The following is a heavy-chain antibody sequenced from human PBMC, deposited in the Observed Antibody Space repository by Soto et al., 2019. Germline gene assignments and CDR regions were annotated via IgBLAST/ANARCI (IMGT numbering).Heavy chain of an antibody. CDR1: GGTFSSYA. CDR3: ARTAWYVGTIDY. CDR2: IIPIFGTA. Sequence: QVQLVQSGAEVKKPGSSVKVSCKASGGTFSSYAISWVRQAPGQGLEWMGGIIPIFGTANYAQKFQGRVTITADESTSTAYMELCRLRSEYTAVYYCARTAWYVGTIDYWGQGTLVTVSS. D-gene: IGHD2-8*01. J-gene: IGHJ4*02. V-gene: IGHV1-69*01.